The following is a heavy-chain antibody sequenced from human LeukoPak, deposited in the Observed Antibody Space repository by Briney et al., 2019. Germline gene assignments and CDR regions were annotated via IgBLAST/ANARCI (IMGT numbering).Heavy chain of an antibody. D-gene: IGHD5-18*01. J-gene: IGHJ4*02. V-gene: IGHV3-23*01. CDR1: GFTFSNNA. Sequence: GGSLRLSCAASGFTFSNNAMSWVRQAPGKGLEWVSATSTSGGSAYYADSVKGRFTISRDNSKNTLYLQMDSLRAEDTAVYYCAKAAAPWIQLRQFDCWGQGTLVTVSS. CDR3: AKAAAPWIQLRQFDC. CDR2: TSTSGGSA.